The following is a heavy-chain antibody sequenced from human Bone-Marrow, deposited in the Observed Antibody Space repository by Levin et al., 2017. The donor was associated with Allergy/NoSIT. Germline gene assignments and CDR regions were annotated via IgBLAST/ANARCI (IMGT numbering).Heavy chain of an antibody. CDR3: AARNIAWPQ. Sequence: AGGSLRLSCAVSGFTIHNNYMSWVRQAPGKGLEWVSLIYSGGGTYYADSVKGRFTISRDNSKNTLYLQMNSLRAEDTAVYYCAARNIAWPQWGQGSLVTVSS. D-gene: IGHD6-13*01. J-gene: IGHJ4*02. CDR1: GFTIHNNY. V-gene: IGHV3-53*01. CDR2: IYSGGGT.